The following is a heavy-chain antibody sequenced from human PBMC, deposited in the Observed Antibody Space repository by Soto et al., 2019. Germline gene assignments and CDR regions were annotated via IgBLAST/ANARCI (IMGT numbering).Heavy chain of an antibody. Sequence: QVQLVQSGAEVTKPGSSVKVSCKASGGTFRSYAISWVRQSTGHGLEWMGGIIPIFGTANYAQKLQGRVTITADESTSTAYREQSSLRSEDTAVYYCARDLLEYNWRGDGMDVWGQGTTVTVSS. CDR1: GGTFRSYA. CDR3: ARDLLEYNWRGDGMDV. V-gene: IGHV1-69*01. CDR2: IIPIFGTA. D-gene: IGHD1-20*01. J-gene: IGHJ6*02.